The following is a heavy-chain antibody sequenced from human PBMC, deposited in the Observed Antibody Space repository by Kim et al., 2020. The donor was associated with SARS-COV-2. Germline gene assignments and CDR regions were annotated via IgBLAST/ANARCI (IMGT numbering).Heavy chain of an antibody. Sequence: SETLPLTCTVSGGSVSSGSYYWSWIRQPPGKGLEWIGYIYYSGSTNYNPSLKSRVTISVDTSKNQFSLKLSSVTAADTAVYYCARERGNWNEFDYWGQGTLVTVSS. CDR2: IYYSGST. V-gene: IGHV4-61*01. CDR1: GGSVSSGSYY. D-gene: IGHD1-1*01. J-gene: IGHJ4*02. CDR3: ARERGNWNEFDY.